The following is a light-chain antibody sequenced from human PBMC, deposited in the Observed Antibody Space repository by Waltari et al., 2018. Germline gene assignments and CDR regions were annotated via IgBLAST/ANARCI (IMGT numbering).Light chain of an antibody. Sequence: QSALTQPASVSGSRGQSITISCTGTRSAVGRCTLVSWYQQYPGTAPKLMIYEATKRRSGVSNRFSGSKSGNTASLTISGLQAEDEADYYCCSYVGSSTVVFGGGTKVTVL. CDR3: CSYVGSSTVV. V-gene: IGLV2-23*01. J-gene: IGLJ2*01. CDR1: RSAVGRCTL. CDR2: EAT.